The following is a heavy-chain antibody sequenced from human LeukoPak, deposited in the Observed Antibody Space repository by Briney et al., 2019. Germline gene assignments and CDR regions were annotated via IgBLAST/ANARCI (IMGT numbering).Heavy chain of an antibody. CDR1: GYTFTSYD. CDR2: MNPNSGNT. D-gene: IGHD6-19*01. Sequence: ASVKVSCKASGYTFTSYDINWVRQATGQGLEWMGWMNPNSGNTGYAQKFQGRVTITRNTSISTAYMELSSLRSEDTAVYYCALYSSGWYDFDYWGQGTLVTVSS. J-gene: IGHJ4*02. CDR3: ALYSSGWYDFDY. V-gene: IGHV1-8*03.